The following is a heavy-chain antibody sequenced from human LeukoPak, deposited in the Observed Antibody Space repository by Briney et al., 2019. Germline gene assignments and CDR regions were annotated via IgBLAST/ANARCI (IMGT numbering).Heavy chain of an antibody. CDR1: GGSISSGGYY. CDR2: IYYSGST. J-gene: IGHJ5*02. V-gene: IGHV4-31*03. D-gene: IGHD3-10*01. Sequence: SETLSLTCTVSGGSISSGGYYWSWIRQHPGKGLEWIGYIYYSGSTYYNPSLKSRVTISVDTSKNQFSLKLSSVTAADTAVYYCARLRITMVRGAWFDPWGQGTLVTVSS. CDR3: ARLRITMVRGAWFDP.